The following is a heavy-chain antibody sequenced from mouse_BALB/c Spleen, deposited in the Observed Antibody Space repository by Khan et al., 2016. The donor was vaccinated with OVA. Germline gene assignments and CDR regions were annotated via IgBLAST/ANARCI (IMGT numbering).Heavy chain of an antibody. Sequence: QVQLKESGPELVRPGVSVKISCKGSDYTFTDYPLHWVQQSHAKNPEGIGAVGTYYGHTNYNQKFKGKAIMTVDKSSSTAYLEPAIVTSEDAAIYYCARDDGYSLFAYWGQGTLVTVSA. CDR3: ARDDGYSLFAY. V-gene: IGHV1S137*01. D-gene: IGHD2-3*01. J-gene: IGHJ3*01. CDR2: VGTYYGHT. CDR1: DYTFTDYP.